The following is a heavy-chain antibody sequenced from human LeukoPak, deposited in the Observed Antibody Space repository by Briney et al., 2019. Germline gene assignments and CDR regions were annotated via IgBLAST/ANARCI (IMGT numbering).Heavy chain of an antibody. CDR3: ARGLTQIPRLATGLGH. V-gene: IGHV3-33*01. CDR2: IWYDGGNK. J-gene: IGHJ4*02. CDR1: GFSFSSYA. Sequence: GRYLRLSCAASGFSFSSYAMHWVRQAPGKGLEWVAVIWYDGGNKYYADSVKGRFTISRDNSKNTLYLEMNSLRAEDTAVYYCARGLTQIPRLATGLGHWGQGTLVTVSS. D-gene: IGHD2-21*02.